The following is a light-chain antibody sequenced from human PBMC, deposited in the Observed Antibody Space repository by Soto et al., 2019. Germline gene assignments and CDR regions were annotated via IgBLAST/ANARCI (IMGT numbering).Light chain of an antibody. V-gene: IGKV1-39*01. CDR3: QQTYINPPWT. CDR1: QSISRF. CDR2: AAS. Sequence: DIQMTQSPSSLSASVGDRVTITCRASQSISRFLNWYQQKSGKPPQLLIYAASSLQSGVPSRFSGSGSGTDFTLTISSLQPEDFATYYCQQTYINPPWTFGQGSKVEIK. J-gene: IGKJ1*01.